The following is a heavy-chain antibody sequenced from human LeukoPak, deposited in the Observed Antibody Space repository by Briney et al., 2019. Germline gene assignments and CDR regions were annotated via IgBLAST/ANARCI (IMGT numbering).Heavy chain of an antibody. CDR2: ISGSGGST. D-gene: IGHD3-10*01. J-gene: IGHJ4*02. V-gene: IGHV3-23*01. CDR3: AKVGRGRIDY. Sequence: GGSLRLSCAASGFTFSSYSMNWVRQAPGKGLEWVSAISGSGGSTYYADSVKGRFTISRDNSKNTLYLQMNSLRAEDTAVYYCAKVGRGRIDYWGQGTLVTVSS. CDR1: GFTFSSYS.